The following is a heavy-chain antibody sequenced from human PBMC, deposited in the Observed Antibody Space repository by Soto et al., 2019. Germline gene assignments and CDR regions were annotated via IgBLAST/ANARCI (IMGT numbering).Heavy chain of an antibody. J-gene: IGHJ5*02. CDR3: ARDPSCGGDCHFDL. CDR1: GYTFTSYY. V-gene: IGHV1-46*01. CDR2: INPSGGST. Sequence: GASVKVSCKASGYTFTSYYMHWVRQAPGQGLEWMGIINPSGGSTNYAQKFQGRVTITADESTTTVYMELSSLTSEDTAVYYCARDPSCGGDCHFDLWGQGTLVTVSS. D-gene: IGHD2-21*02.